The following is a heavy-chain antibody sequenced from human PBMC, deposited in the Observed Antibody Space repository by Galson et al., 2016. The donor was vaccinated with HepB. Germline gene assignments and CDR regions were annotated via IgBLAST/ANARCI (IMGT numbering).Heavy chain of an antibody. CDR3: ARDGFYDTTGYLRDDAFDI. CDR2: ISAYNGNT. CDR1: SYTFTSYG. Sequence: VKVSCKASSYTFTSYGISWVRQAPGQGLEWMGWISAYNGNTNYAQKLQGRVTMTTDTSTSKAYMELRSLRSDDTSVYYCARDGFYDTTGYLRDDAFDIWGQGTMVTVSS. V-gene: IGHV1-18*01. J-gene: IGHJ3*02. D-gene: IGHD3-22*01.